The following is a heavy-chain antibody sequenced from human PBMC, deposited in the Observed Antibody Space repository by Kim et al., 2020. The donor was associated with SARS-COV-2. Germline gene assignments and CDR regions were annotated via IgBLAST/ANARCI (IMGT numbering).Heavy chain of an antibody. D-gene: IGHD5-12*01. CDR3: ARGSVVAMIFNYHYYMDV. CDR2: MNPNSGNT. Sequence: ASVKVSCKASGYTFTSYDINWVRQATGQGLEWMGWMNPNSGNTGYVQKFQGRVIMTRNTSISTTYMELSSLRSEDTAVYYCARGSVVAMIFNYHYYMDVWGKGTTVTVSS. V-gene: IGHV1-8*01. CDR1: GYTFTSYD. J-gene: IGHJ6*03.